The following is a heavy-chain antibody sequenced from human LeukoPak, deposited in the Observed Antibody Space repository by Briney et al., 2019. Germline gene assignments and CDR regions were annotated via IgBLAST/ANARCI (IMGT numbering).Heavy chain of an antibody. V-gene: IGHV5-51*01. CDR3: ARHPFD. Sequence: GESLKISCKASGYRFTSDWIAWVRQMPGKGLEWMGIIFPGDSDTRYSPSFQGQVTISADNSISTAYLQWSSLKASDTATYYCARHPFDWGQGTLVTVSS. J-gene: IGHJ4*02. CDR2: IFPGDSDT. CDR1: GYRFTSDW.